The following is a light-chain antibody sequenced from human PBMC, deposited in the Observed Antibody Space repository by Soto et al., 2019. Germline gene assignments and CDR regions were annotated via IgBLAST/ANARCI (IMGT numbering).Light chain of an antibody. CDR3: SSYAGYYALLL. CDR2: EVN. CDR1: NSDVGSYTL. J-gene: IGLJ3*02. V-gene: IGLV2-23*02. Sequence: QSVLTQPASVSGSPGQSITISCTGTNSDVGSYTLVSWYQQHPGKAPKLVIYEVNRRPSGVSDRFSGSKSGNTASLTISGLQAEDEADYYCSSYAGYYALLLFGGGTKLTVL.